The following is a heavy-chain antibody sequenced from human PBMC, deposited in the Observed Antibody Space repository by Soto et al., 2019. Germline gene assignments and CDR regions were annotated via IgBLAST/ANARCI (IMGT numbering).Heavy chain of an antibody. J-gene: IGHJ6*02. CDR1: GGSISSYY. V-gene: IGHV4-59*12. Sequence: PSETLSLTCTVSGGSISSYYWSWIRQPPGKGLEWIGYIYYSVSTNYNPSLKSRVTISVDRSKNQFSLKLSSVTAADTAVYYCARDRWEYGGNYYYGMDVWGQGTTVTVSS. CDR3: ARDRWEYGGNYYYGMDV. D-gene: IGHD2-15*01. CDR2: IYYSVST.